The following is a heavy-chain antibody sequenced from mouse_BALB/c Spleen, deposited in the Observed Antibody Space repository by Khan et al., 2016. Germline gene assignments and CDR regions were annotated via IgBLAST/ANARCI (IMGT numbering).Heavy chain of an antibody. Sequence: EVELVESGGGLVQPGGSLRLSCATSGFTFTDYYMSWVRQPPGKALEWMGFIRNKANGYTTEYSASVKGRFTISRDNSRSLLYLQLNTLRAEDSATYYCARDILDYWGQGTSVTVSS. J-gene: IGHJ4*01. CDR3: ARDILDY. CDR2: IRNKANGYTT. CDR1: GFTFTDYY. V-gene: IGHV7-3*02.